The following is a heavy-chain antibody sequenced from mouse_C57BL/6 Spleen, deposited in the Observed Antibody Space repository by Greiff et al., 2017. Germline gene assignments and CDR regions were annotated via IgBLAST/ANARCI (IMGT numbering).Heavy chain of an antibody. V-gene: IGHV5-4*01. J-gene: IGHJ2*01. Sequence: EVQLVESGGGLVKPGGSLKLSCAASGFTFSSYAMSWVRQTPEKRLEWVATISDGGSYTYYPDNVKGRFTISRDNAKNNLYLQMSHLKSEDTAMYYCARDYYGSSYYFDYWGRGTTLTVSS. D-gene: IGHD1-1*01. CDR2: ISDGGSYT. CDR3: ARDYYGSSYYFDY. CDR1: GFTFSSYA.